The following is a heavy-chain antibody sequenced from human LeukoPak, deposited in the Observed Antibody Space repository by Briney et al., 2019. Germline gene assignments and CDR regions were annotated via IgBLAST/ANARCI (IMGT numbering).Heavy chain of an antibody. D-gene: IGHD3-22*01. CDR2: ITSSGSTI. CDR3: ARQTYYYDSSGFDY. CDR1: GFTFSDYY. J-gene: IGHJ4*02. V-gene: IGHV3-11*01. Sequence: GGSLRLSCAASGFTFSDYYMNWIRQAPGKGLEWVSYITSSGSTIYYADSVKGRFTISRDNAKNSLYLQMNSLRAEDTAVYYCARQTYYYDSSGFDYWGQGTLVTVSA.